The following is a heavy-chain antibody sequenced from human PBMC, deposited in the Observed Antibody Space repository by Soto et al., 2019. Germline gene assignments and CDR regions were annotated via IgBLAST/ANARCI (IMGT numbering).Heavy chain of an antibody. CDR1: GYTFSSYG. CDR3: ARDGFSSSWYEGMHL. V-gene: IGHV1-18*04. D-gene: IGHD6-13*01. CDR2: ISAYNGNT. J-gene: IGHJ6*02. Sequence: GAAVKGCCKASGYTFSSYGSSWVRQVPGQGLEWMGWISAYNGNTNYAQKLQGRVTMTTDTSTSTAYLQLRSLSSDDTAVYYCARDGFSSSWYEGMHLWGQGTTVPVSS.